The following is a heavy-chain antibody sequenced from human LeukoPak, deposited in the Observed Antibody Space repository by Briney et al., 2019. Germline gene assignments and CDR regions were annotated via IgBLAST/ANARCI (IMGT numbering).Heavy chain of an antibody. CDR3: ARVHDCSGGSCYLAFDY. CDR2: IIPIFGTA. CDR1: GGTFSSYA. D-gene: IGHD2-15*01. V-gene: IGHV1-69*05. J-gene: IGHJ4*02. Sequence: SVKVSCKASGGTFSSYAISWVRQAPGQGLEWMGGIIPIFGTANYAQKFQGRVTITTDESTSTAYMELSSLRSEDTAVYYCARVHDCSGGSCYLAFDYWGQGTLVTVSS.